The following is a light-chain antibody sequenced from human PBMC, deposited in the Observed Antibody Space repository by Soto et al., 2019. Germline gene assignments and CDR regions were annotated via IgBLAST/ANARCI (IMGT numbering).Light chain of an antibody. Sequence: ETVMTQSPATLSVSPGERATLSCRASESVNRNLAWYKQKPGQAPRLLIYGASTRATGISARFSGSGSGTEFTLTISSLQSEDFAVYYCQQYNNWPPWTFGQGTKVEIK. V-gene: IGKV3-15*01. CDR2: GAS. CDR3: QQYNNWPPWT. CDR1: ESVNRN. J-gene: IGKJ1*01.